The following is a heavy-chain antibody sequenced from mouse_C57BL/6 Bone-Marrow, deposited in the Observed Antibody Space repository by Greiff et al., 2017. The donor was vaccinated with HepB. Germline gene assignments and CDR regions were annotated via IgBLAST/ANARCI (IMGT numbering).Heavy chain of an antibody. Sequence: EVQRVESGEGLVKPGGSLKLSCAASGFTFSSYAMSWVRQTPEKRLEWVAYISSGGDYIYYADTVKGRFTISRDNARNTLYLQMSSLKSEDTAMYYCTRALYYYGTSDYWGQGTTLTVSS. D-gene: IGHD1-1*01. CDR3: TRALYYYGTSDY. V-gene: IGHV5-9-1*02. CDR2: ISSGGDYI. CDR1: GFTFSSYA. J-gene: IGHJ2*01.